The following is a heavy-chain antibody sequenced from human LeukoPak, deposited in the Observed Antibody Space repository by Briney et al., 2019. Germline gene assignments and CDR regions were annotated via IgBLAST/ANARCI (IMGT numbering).Heavy chain of an antibody. Sequence: GGSLRLSCAASGFTLSNYAMNWVRQAPGKGLEWVSGIDGSGGSPPSADSVKGRFTISRDISRNTLYLQMDSLRAEDTAAYYCARGKDHDYWNPFDYWGQGTLVTVSS. CDR1: GFTLSNYA. CDR3: ARGKDHDYWNPFDY. V-gene: IGHV3-23*01. D-gene: IGHD3-3*01. CDR2: IDGSGGSP. J-gene: IGHJ4*02.